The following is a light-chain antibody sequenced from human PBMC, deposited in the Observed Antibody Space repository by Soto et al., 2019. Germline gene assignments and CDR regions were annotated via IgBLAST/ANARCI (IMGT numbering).Light chain of an antibody. V-gene: IGKV3-11*01. CDR3: QQRSNWPQV. CDR1: QSVSTY. J-gene: IGKJ4*01. CDR2: DAS. Sequence: ERVLTPAPATLSVSQGERATLSCRASQSVSTYVTYLAWYQQKPGQAPRLLIYDASNRATGIPARFSGSGSGTDFTLTISSLEPEDFAVYYCQQRSNWPQVFGGGSKADI.